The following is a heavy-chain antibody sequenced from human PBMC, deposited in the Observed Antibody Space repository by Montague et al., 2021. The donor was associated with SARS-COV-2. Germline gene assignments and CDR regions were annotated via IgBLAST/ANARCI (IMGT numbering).Heavy chain of an antibody. V-gene: IGHV3-20*04. CDR1: GSTFDDYG. Sequence: SLRLSCAASGSTFDDYGMSWVRQGPGKGLEWVSGITRNGDSTDFADSVKGRFTISRDNAKNSLYLQINSLRAEDTALYYCVRGFRNGPFDVWGQGTLVSVSS. D-gene: IGHD1-14*01. CDR3: VRGFRNGPFDV. CDR2: ITRNGDST. J-gene: IGHJ4*02.